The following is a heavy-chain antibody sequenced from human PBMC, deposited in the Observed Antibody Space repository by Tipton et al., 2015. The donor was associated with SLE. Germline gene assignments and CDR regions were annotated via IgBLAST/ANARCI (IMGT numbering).Heavy chain of an antibody. D-gene: IGHD3-22*01. CDR2: IAFDESIK. CDR1: GYPVPTFA. J-gene: IGHJ3*02. CDR3: TDHDNFDI. Sequence: SLRLSCAASGYPVPTFAMHWVRQAPGKGLEWVAVIAFDESIKYYADSVKGRFTVSRDASKNTMYLHMNSLRAEDTAVYYCTDHDNFDIWGQGTKVTVST. V-gene: IGHV3-30*04.